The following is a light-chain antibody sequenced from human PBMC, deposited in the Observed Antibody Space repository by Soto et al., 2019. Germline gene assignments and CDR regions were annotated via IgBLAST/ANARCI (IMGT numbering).Light chain of an antibody. CDR2: DAS. Sequence: VMTQSPGTLSLSPGERATLSCRASQSVSSSYLAWYQQKPGQAPRLVISDASTRATGIPARFSGSGSGTEFTLTISSLQSEDLAVYYCQQYDTWPPVTFGQGTKVDIK. J-gene: IGKJ1*01. CDR1: QSVSSSY. V-gene: IGKV3-15*01. CDR3: QQYDTWPPVT.